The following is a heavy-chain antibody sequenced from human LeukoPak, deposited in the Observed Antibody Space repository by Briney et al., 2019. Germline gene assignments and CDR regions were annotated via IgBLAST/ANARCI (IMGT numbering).Heavy chain of an antibody. D-gene: IGHD5-24*01. Sequence: SETLSLTCTVSGGSISSYYWSWIRQPPGKGLEWIGYIYYSGSTNYNPSLKSRVTISLDTSKNQFSLKLSSVTAADTAVYHCARSTGRDGFNRLYYFDYWGQGALVTVSS. CDR3: ARSTGRDGFNRLYYFDY. CDR1: GGSISSYY. J-gene: IGHJ4*02. V-gene: IGHV4-59*12. CDR2: IYYSGST.